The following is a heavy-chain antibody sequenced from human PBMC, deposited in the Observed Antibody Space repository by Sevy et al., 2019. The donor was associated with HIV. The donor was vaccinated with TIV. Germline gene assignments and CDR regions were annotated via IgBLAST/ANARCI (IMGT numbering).Heavy chain of an antibody. V-gene: IGHV3-33*04. D-gene: IGHD3-16*01. J-gene: IGHJ3*02. Sequence: GGYLRLYCAASGFTFNIYGMHWVRQAPGKGLEWVAVIWKDGHNKFYADSVRGRFTFSRDNSRSTLSLQMDSLRVEDTAVYYCVREKGPFTAFDIWGQGTMVTVSS. CDR2: IWKDGHNK. CDR1: GFTFNIYG. CDR3: VREKGPFTAFDI.